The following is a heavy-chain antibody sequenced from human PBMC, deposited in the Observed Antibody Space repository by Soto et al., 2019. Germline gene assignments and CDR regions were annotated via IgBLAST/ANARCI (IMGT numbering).Heavy chain of an antibody. CDR2: INHSGST. D-gene: IGHD1-1*01. V-gene: IGHV4-34*01. Sequence: PSETLSLTCAVYCGSFSSYYWSWIRQPPGKGLEWIGEINHSGSTNYNPSLKSRVTMSVDTSKNQFSLRLSSVTAADTAVYYCATKPYNWNMWMIYWSPGILVTVSS. CDR1: CGSFSSYY. CDR3: ATKPYNWNMWMIY. J-gene: IGHJ4*02.